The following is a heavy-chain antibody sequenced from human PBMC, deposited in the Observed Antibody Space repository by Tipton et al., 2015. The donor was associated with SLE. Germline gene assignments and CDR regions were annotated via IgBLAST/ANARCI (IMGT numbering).Heavy chain of an antibody. Sequence: SLRLSCAASGFMFSSYEMNWVRQAPGKGLEWVSYITSSGSTIYYADSVKGRFTISRDNFKNTLYLQMNSLRAEDTAVYYCAKEETGMDVWGQGTTVTASS. CDR2: ITSSGSTI. CDR1: GFMFSSYE. CDR3: AKEETGMDV. J-gene: IGHJ6*02. V-gene: IGHV3-48*03.